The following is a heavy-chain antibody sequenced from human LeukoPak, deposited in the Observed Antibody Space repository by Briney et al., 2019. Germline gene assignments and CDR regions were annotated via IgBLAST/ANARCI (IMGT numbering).Heavy chain of an antibody. D-gene: IGHD2-2*01. CDR3: ARDLGYQLLFQFDY. CDR2: IYSGGST. CDR1: GFTVSSNY. J-gene: IGHJ4*02. V-gene: IGHV3-53*01. Sequence: PGGSLRLSCAASGFTVSSNYMSWVRQAPGKGLEWVSVIYSGGSTYYADSVKGRFTISRDNSKNMLYLQMNSLRAEDTAVYYCARDLGYQLLFQFDYWGQGTLVTVSS.